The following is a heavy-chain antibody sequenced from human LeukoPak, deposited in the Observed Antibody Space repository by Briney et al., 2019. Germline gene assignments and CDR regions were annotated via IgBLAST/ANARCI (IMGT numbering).Heavy chain of an antibody. V-gene: IGHV4-59*01. CDR3: ARDTHSNERSDY. J-gene: IGHJ4*02. CDR2: IHYSGGT. CDR1: GGSISSDC. Sequence: SETLSLTCTVSGGSISSDCWSWIRQSPGKGLEWIGYIHYSGGTKYNPSLKNRVTISMDTCKNQFSLKVSSVTAADTAVYYCARDTHSNERSDYWGQGTLVTVSS. D-gene: IGHD1-1*01.